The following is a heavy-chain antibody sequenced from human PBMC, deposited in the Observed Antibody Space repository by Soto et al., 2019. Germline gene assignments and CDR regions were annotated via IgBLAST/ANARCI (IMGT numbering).Heavy chain of an antibody. V-gene: IGHV3-23*01. CDR3: AKESHSDY. Sequence: PGXSLRLSCAASGFTFGSYAMSWVRQAPGQGPEWXSAISXSGGSTYYADSXKGRFTISTENSNNTMSLQMNTLRAADTAVYYCAKESHSDYWGQGALVTVYS. CDR2: ISXSGGST. CDR1: GFTFGSYA. J-gene: IGHJ4*02.